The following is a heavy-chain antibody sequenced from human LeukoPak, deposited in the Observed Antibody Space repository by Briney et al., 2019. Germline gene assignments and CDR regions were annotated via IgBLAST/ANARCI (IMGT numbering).Heavy chain of an antibody. CDR1: GFTFSSYS. J-gene: IGHJ4*02. D-gene: IGHD5-18*01. V-gene: IGHV3-21*01. Sequence: GGSLRLSCAASGFTFSSYSMNWVRQAPGKGLEWDSSISSSSSYIYYADSVKGRFTISRDNAKNSLYLQMNSLRAEDTAVYYCARDKERIQLWFLLDYWGQGTLVTVSS. CDR3: ARDKERIQLWFLLDY. CDR2: ISSSSSYI.